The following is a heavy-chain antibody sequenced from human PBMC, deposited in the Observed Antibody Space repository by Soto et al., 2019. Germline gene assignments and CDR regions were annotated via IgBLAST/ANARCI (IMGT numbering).Heavy chain of an antibody. CDR1: GYTFTGYY. Sequence: QVQLVQSGAEVKKPGASVKVSCKASGYTFTGYYMHWVRQAPGQGLEWMGWINPNSGGTNYAQKFQGRGTLTRDTSISTAYMELSRLRSDDTAVYYCARDHGLGATSDYGMDVWGQGTTVTVSS. J-gene: IGHJ6*02. V-gene: IGHV1-2*02. CDR2: INPNSGGT. D-gene: IGHD1-26*01. CDR3: ARDHGLGATSDYGMDV.